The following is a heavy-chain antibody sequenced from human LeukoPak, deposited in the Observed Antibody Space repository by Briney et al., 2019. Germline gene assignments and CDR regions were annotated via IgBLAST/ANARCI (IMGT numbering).Heavy chain of an antibody. J-gene: IGHJ4*02. CDR1: RGSITSTDHY. D-gene: IGHD1-26*01. V-gene: IGHV4-39*02. Sequence: SETLSLTCTVSRGSITSTDHYWAWIRQPPGKGLEWIGYIWPSGSTNYNPSLSGRVAISLDKSRNHFTLMVTAVTAADTAFYYCARKGPEHLPTYFDHWGRGILVTVSS. CDR2: IWPSGST. CDR3: ARKGPEHLPTYFDH.